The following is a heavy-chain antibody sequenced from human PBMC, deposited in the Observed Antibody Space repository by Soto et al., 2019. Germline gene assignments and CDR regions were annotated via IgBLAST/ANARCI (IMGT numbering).Heavy chain of an antibody. CDR1: GGSISSYY. CDR3: ARRYYDILTGYYRFDY. Sequence: PSETLSLTCTVSGGSISSYYWSWIRQPPGKGLEWIGYIYHSGSTNYNPSLKSRVTISVDTSKNQFSLKLSSVTAADTAVYYCARRYYDILTGYYRFDYWGQGTLVTVS. CDR2: IYHSGST. D-gene: IGHD3-9*01. J-gene: IGHJ4*02. V-gene: IGHV4-59*08.